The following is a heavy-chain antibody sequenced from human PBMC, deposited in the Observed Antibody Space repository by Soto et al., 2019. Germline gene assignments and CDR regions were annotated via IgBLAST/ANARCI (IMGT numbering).Heavy chain of an antibody. CDR3: ARALGYCSSTSCPVGDWFDP. Sequence: GGSLRLSCAASGFTFSSYAMHWVRQAPGKGLEWVAVISYDGSNKYYADSVKGRFTISRDNSKNTLYLQMNSLRAEDTAVYYCARALGYCSSTSCPVGDWFDPWGQGTLVTVSS. V-gene: IGHV3-30-3*01. D-gene: IGHD2-2*01. CDR2: ISYDGSNK. J-gene: IGHJ5*02. CDR1: GFTFSSYA.